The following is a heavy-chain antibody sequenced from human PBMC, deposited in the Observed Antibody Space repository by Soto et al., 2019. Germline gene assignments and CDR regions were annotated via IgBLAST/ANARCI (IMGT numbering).Heavy chain of an antibody. CDR3: AKELDRYSAAWFDIDD. CDR1: GVTLSAYE. J-gene: IGHJ4*02. D-gene: IGHD1-26*01. V-gene: IGHV3-30*18. Sequence: XGSLSLSCAASGVTLSAYEMHWVRQAPGKGLEWLAVLSYHLSSEFYADAVKGRFTISRDNSKNTLYLQMNSLRPEDTAVYYCAKELDRYSAAWFDIDDSGQGTLVTVSS. CDR2: LSYHLSSE.